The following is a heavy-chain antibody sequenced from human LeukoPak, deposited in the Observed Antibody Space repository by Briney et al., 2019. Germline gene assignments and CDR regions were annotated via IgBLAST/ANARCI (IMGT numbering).Heavy chain of an antibody. D-gene: IGHD6-6*01. CDR2: VYYSGST. CDR1: GGSISSYY. CDR3: ARYARSSSHLDY. Sequence: PSETLSLTCTVSGGSISSYYWSWLRQPPGKGLEWLGYVYYSGSTNYNTSLKSRVTISVDTSKNQFARELRSGTAADTAVYYCARYARSSSHLDYWGQGTLVTVSS. V-gene: IGHV4-59*01. J-gene: IGHJ4*02.